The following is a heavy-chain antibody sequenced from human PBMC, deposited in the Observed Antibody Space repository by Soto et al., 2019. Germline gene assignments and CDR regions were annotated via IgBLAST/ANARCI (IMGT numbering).Heavy chain of an antibody. CDR2: ISAYNGNT. D-gene: IGHD3-22*01. J-gene: IGHJ4*02. V-gene: IGHV1-18*01. CDR1: GYTFTSYG. CDR3: AIDWYYDSSGYYPNFDY. Sequence: ASVKVSCKASGYTFTSYGISWVRQAPGQGLEWMGWISAYNGNTNYAQKLQGRVTMTTDTATSTAYMELRSLRYDDTAVYYCAIDWYYDSSGYYPNFDYWGQGTLVTVSS.